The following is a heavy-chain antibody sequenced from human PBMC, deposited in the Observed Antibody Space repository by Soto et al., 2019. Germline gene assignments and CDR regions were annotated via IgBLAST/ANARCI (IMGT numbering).Heavy chain of an antibody. V-gene: IGHV4-34*01. D-gene: IGHD2-2*01. CDR3: ARGRDIVVVPAANYYMDV. CDR2: INHSGST. CDR1: GGSFSGYY. J-gene: IGHJ6*03. Sequence: SETLSLTCAVYGGSFSGYYWSWIRQPPGKGLECIGEINHSGSTNYNPSLKSRVSISVDTSKNQFSLKLSSVTAADTAVYYCARGRDIVVVPAANYYMDVWGKGTTVTVSS.